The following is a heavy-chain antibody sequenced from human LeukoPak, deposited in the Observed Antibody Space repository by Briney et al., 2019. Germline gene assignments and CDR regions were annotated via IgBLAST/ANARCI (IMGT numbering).Heavy chain of an antibody. CDR2: ISSSSIYK. D-gene: IGHD3-22*01. J-gene: IGHJ4*02. Sequence: GGSLRLSCAASGFTFSSYSMNWVRQAPGKGLEWVSSISSSSIYKYYADSVKGRFTISRDNAKKSLYLQMNSLRAEDTAVYYRARSRYDSSGYYGIIGNWGQGTLVTVSS. CDR1: GFTFSSYS. CDR3: ARSRYDSSGYYGIIGN. V-gene: IGHV3-21*01.